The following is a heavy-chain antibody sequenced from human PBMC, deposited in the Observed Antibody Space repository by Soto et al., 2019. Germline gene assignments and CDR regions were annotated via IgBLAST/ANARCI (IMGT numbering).Heavy chain of an antibody. CDR1: GGSISSYY. CDR3: ARLSGQFYYYYYMDV. D-gene: IGHD6-25*01. Sequence: SETLSPTCTVSGGSISSYYWSWIRQPPGKGLEWIGYIYYSGSTNYNPSLKSRVTISVDTSKNQFSLKLSSVTAADTAVYYCARLSGQFYYYYYMDVWGKGTTVTVSS. V-gene: IGHV4-59*08. CDR2: IYYSGST. J-gene: IGHJ6*03.